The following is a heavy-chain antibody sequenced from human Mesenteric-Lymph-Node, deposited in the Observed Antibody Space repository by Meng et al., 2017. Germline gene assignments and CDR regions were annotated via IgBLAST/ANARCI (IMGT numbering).Heavy chain of an antibody. J-gene: IGHJ3*02. D-gene: IGHD2-15*01. CDR3: AREGGYCSGGSCYHQDDAFDI. Sequence: WVRQAPGQGLEWMGGIIPIFSTANCAQKFQGRVTITRDTSASTAYMELSSLRSEDTAVYYCAREGGYCSGGSCYHQDDAFDIWGQGTMVTVSS. V-gene: IGHV1-69*05. CDR2: IIPIFSTA.